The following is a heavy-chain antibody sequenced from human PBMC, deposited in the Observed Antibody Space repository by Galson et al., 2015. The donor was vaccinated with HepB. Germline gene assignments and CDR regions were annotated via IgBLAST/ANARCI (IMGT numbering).Heavy chain of an antibody. CDR3: ARDFGSGWYEGDYYYYYGMDV. CDR1: GFTFSSYA. J-gene: IGHJ6*02. Sequence: SLRLSCAASGFTFSSYAMHWVRQAPGKGLEWVAVISYDGSNKYYADSVKGRFTISRDNSKDTLYLQMNSLRAEDTAVYYCARDFGSGWYEGDYYYYYGMDVWGQGTTVTVSS. V-gene: IGHV3-30-3*01. D-gene: IGHD6-19*01. CDR2: ISYDGSNK.